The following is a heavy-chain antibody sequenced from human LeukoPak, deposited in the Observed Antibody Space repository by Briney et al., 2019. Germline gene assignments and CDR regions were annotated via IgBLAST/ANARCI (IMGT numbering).Heavy chain of an antibody. Sequence: PSETLSLTCTVSGGSISDYYWGWIRQPPGKGLEWIGFIFYTGETNYNASLKSRVTISLDTSNNHFSLKLTSVTAADTAVYYCARGGERWLQFTAPFDYWGQGTLVTVSS. V-gene: IGHV4-59*01. D-gene: IGHD5-24*01. J-gene: IGHJ4*02. CDR3: ARGGERWLQFTAPFDY. CDR1: GGSISDYY. CDR2: IFYTGET.